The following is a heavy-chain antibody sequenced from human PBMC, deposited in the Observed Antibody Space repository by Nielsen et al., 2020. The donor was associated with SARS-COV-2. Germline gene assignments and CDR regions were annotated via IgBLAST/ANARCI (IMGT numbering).Heavy chain of an antibody. J-gene: IGHJ4*02. D-gene: IGHD2-2*01. CDR3: ARDLTSSHVNLDY. CDR2: IGPRSTYI. Sequence: GESLKISCAATGFIFRNYAMTWVRQAPGKGLEWVSSIGPRSTYISYADSVKGRFTISRDNAKNSLYLQMNSLRAEDTAVYYCARDLTSSHVNLDYWGQGTLVTVSS. V-gene: IGHV3-21*01. CDR1: GFIFRNYA.